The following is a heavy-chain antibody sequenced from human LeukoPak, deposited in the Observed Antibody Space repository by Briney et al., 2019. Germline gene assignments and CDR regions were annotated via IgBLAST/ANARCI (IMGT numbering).Heavy chain of an antibody. CDR3: AGYTVVRGLTLSAFDI. CDR2: FDPNTGAT. D-gene: IGHD3-10*01. Sequence: GASVKVSCKASGDTLTGYYIHWVRQAPRQGLEWMGCFDPNTGATHYAQKFQGRVTTTRDTSIDTDFLALRSLISDDTALYYCAGYTVVRGLTLSAFDIWGQGTMVTVSS. V-gene: IGHV1-2*02. J-gene: IGHJ3*02. CDR1: GDTLTGYY.